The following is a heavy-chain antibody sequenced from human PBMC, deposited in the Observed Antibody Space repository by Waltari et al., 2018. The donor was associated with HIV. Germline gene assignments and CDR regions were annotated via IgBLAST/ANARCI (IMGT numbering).Heavy chain of an antibody. Sequence: QVHLVQSGSELKKPGASVKVSCKASGYTFTNFAMNWVRQAPGQGLEWMGWINTKTRNPTYAKCCTGRFVFSLDTSVTTAYLQISSLKAEDTAVYYCGRGPGRSVDYWGQGTLVTVSS. D-gene: IGHD3-10*01. J-gene: IGHJ4*02. CDR2: INTKTRNP. CDR1: GYTFTNFA. V-gene: IGHV7-4-1*02. CDR3: GRGPGRSVDY.